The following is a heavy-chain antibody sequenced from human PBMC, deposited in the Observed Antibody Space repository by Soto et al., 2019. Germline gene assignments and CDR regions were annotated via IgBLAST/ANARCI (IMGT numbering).Heavy chain of an antibody. CDR2: ISYDGSNK. V-gene: IGHV3-30*03. J-gene: IGHJ4*02. Sequence: QVQLVESGGGVVQPGRSLRLSCAASGFTFSSYGMHWVRQAPGKGLVWVAVISYDGSNKYYADSVKGRFTISRDNSKNPLYLQMNSLRAEDTAVYYCASCRGVYSSSWYEGIFDYWGQGTLVTVSS. D-gene: IGHD6-13*01. CDR1: GFTFSSYG. CDR3: ASCRGVYSSSWYEGIFDY.